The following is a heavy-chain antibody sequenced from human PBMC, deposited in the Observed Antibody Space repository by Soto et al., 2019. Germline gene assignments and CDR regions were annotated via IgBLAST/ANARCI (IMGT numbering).Heavy chain of an antibody. CDR3: ARGTTVTSIYYYYYMDV. D-gene: IGHD4-4*01. CDR2: INHSGST. Sequence: PSETLSLTCAVYGGSFSGYYWSLLRQPPGKGLEWIGEINHSGSTNYNPSLKSRVTISVDTSKNQFSLKLSSVTAADTAVYYCARGTTVTSIYYYYYMDVWGKGTTVTVSS. CDR1: GGSFSGYY. J-gene: IGHJ6*03. V-gene: IGHV4-34*01.